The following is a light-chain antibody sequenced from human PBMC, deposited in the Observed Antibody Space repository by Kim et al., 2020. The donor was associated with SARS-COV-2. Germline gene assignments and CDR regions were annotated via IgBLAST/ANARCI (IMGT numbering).Light chain of an antibody. V-gene: IGLV6-57*02. Sequence: NFMLTQPHSVSESPGKTVTISCTGSSGSIASDYVQWYQQRPGSAPTTVIYKNTERPSGVPARFSGAVDTSSNSASLTISGLKTEDEADYYCQSYYNTVRVFGGGTQLTVL. CDR3: QSYYNTVRV. CDR2: KNT. CDR1: SGSIASDY. J-gene: IGLJ3*02.